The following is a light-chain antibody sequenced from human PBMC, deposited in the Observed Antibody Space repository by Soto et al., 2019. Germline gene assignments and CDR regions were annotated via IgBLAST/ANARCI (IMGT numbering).Light chain of an antibody. CDR1: QTVRNNY. J-gene: IGKJ4*01. CDR3: QQFSSYPLT. CDR2: DAS. V-gene: IGKV3-20*01. Sequence: EFLLTQSPVTLSLSPGERATLSCISSQTVRNNYLAWYQQKPGQAPRLLIYDASSRATGIPDRFSGGGSGTDFTLTISRLEPEDFAVYYCQQFSSYPLTFGGGTKV.